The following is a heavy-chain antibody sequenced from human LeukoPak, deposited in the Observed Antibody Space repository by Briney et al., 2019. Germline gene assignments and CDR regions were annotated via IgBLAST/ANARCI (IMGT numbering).Heavy chain of an antibody. CDR2: IYPGDSDT. CDR1: GSIFTSYW. J-gene: IGHJ5*02. CDR3: ARHPIPAAARGFWFDP. V-gene: IGHV5-51*01. Sequence: GASLQISCEGAGSIFTSYWIGWGRQLPGKGREWMGIIYPGDSDTRYSPSFQGQVTISADKSISTAYLQWSSLTASDTAMYYCARHPIPAAARGFWFDPWGQGTLVTVSS. D-gene: IGHD6-6*01.